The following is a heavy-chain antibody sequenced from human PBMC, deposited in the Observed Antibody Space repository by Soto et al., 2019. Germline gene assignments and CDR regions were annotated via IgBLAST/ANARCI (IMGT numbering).Heavy chain of an antibody. Sequence: QVQLVESGGGVVQPGSSLRLSCAASGFMFDNFGMHWVRQAPGKGLEWVSVIYYDGSKKYYADSVRGRFNISRDNSKNMLYLQMDSLRAEDTATYYCARSPRVRGGTASRGCWGQGTLVTVSS. CDR2: IYYDGSKK. V-gene: IGHV3-33*01. D-gene: IGHD3-10*01. J-gene: IGHJ4*02. CDR1: GFMFDNFG. CDR3: ARSPRVRGGTASRGC.